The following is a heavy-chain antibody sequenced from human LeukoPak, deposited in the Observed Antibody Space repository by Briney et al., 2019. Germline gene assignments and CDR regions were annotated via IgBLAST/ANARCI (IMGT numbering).Heavy chain of an antibody. CDR3: ARAKWRGSGSYSGDAFDI. J-gene: IGHJ3*02. CDR2: IKSKTDGGTT. CDR1: GFTFSNAW. D-gene: IGHD3-10*01. V-gene: IGHV3-15*01. Sequence: TGGSLRLSCAASGFTFSNAWMSWVRQAPGKGLEWVGRIKSKTDGGTTDYAAPVKGRFTISRDDSKNTLYLQMNSLRAEDTAVYYCARAKWRGSGSYSGDAFDIWGQGTMVTVSS.